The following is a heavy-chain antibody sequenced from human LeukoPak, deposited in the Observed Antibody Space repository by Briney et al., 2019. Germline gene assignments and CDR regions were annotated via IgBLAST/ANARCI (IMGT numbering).Heavy chain of an antibody. CDR1: GFTFSSYS. V-gene: IGHV3-21*03. CDR3: ARVGGYYVFDY. Sequence: GGSLRLSCAASGFTFSSYSMNWVRQAPGEGLEWVSSISTSSNYIYYADSVKGRFTISRDNAKNSLYLQMNSLRAEDTAVYYCARVGGYYVFDYWGQGTLVTVSS. J-gene: IGHJ4*02. D-gene: IGHD3-22*01. CDR2: ISTSSNYI.